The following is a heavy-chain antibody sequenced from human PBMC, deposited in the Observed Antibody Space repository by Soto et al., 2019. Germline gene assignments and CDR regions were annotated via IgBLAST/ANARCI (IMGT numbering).Heavy chain of an antibody. D-gene: IGHD6-19*01. CDR2: IYSGGST. V-gene: IGHV3-66*04. Sequence: PGGSLRLSCAASGFSVSSKYMSWLRQAPGKGLEWVSVIYSGGSTYYADSVKGRFTISRDNSKNTLYLQMNSLRAEDTAVYYCARHNTRRSGWSRPYFDYWGQGTLVTVSS. CDR1: GFSVSSKY. J-gene: IGHJ4*02. CDR3: ARHNTRRSGWSRPYFDY.